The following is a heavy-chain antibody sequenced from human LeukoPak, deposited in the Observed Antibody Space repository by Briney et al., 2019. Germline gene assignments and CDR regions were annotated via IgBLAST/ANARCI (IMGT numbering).Heavy chain of an antibody. V-gene: IGHV3-23*01. CDR3: AKDQRAWQPDHPRDQYYFDY. Sequence: GGSLRLSCAASGFTFSSYAMSWVRQAPGKGLEWVSAISGSGGSTYYADSVKGRCTISRDNSKNPLYLQMNRLRAEDTAVSSCAKDQRAWQPDHPRDQYYFDYWGQGTLVTVSS. D-gene: IGHD1-14*01. CDR1: GFTFSSYA. J-gene: IGHJ4*02. CDR2: ISGSGGST.